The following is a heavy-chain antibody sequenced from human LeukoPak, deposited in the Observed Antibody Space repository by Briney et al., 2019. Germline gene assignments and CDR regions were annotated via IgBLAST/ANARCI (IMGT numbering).Heavy chain of an antibody. J-gene: IGHJ6*02. CDR2: IYSGGST. D-gene: IGHD4-17*01. V-gene: IGHV3-53*04. CDR1: GFTVSSNY. Sequence: PGGSLRLSCAASGFTVSSNYMSWVRQAPGKGLEWVSVIYSGGSTYYADSVKGRFTISRHNSKNTLYLQMNSLTAEDTAVYYCGRDRVLYGGYGVGYYYYGMDVWGQGPTVTVSS. CDR3: GRDRVLYGGYGVGYYYYGMDV.